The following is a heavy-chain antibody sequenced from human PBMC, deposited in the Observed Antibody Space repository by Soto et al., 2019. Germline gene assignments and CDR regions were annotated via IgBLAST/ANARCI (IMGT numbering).Heavy chain of an antibody. V-gene: IGHV3-30*18. CDR3: AKDEDDILTGPIPPLDY. J-gene: IGHJ4*02. CDR2: ISYDGSNK. D-gene: IGHD3-9*01. CDR1: GFTFSSYG. Sequence: GGSLRLSCAASGFTFSSYGMHWVRQAPGKGLEWVAVISYDGSNKYYADSVKGRFTISRDNSKNTLYLQMNSLRAEDTAVYYCAKDEDDILTGPIPPLDYWGQGTLVTVSS.